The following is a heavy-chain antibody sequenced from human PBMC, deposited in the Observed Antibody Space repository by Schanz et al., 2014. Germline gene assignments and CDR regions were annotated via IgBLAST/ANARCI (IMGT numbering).Heavy chain of an antibody. J-gene: IGHJ4*02. Sequence: QLQMQESGPGLVKPSETLSLTCSVSGDSISSTSYYWGWIRQPPGKGLEWIGSIYYSGSTYYNAPPKSRAPIPVDPSKNQSSLKLNSVTAADSAVYYCARLWGGWRIPDYWGQGTLVTVSS. D-gene: IGHD6-19*01. CDR2: IYYSGST. CDR3: ARLWGGWRIPDY. CDR1: GDSISSTSYY. V-gene: IGHV4-39*01.